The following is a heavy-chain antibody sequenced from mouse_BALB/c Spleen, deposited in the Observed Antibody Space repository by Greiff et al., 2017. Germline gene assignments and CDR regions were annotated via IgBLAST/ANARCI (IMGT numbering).Heavy chain of an antibody. CDR1: GFNIKDYY. D-gene: IGHD2-1*01. Sequence: VQLQQSGAELVRPGALVKLSCKASGFNIKDYYMHWVKQRPEQGLEWIGWIDPENGNTIYDPKFQGKASITADTSSNTAYLQLSSLTSEDTAVYYCARISYGNYVNYAMDYWGQGTSVTVSS. J-gene: IGHJ4*01. CDR2: IDPENGNT. V-gene: IGHV14-1*02. CDR3: ARISYGNYVNYAMDY.